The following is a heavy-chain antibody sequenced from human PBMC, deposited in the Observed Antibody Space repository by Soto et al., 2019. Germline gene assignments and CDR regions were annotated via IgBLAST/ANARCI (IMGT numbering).Heavy chain of an antibody. CDR2: INHSGST. D-gene: IGHD6-19*01. V-gene: IGHV4-34*01. Sequence: SETLSLTCAVYGGSFSGYYWSWIRQPPGKGLEWIGEINHSGSTNYNPSLKSRVTISVDTSKNQFSLKLSSVTAADTAVYYCAREGDYSSGWYFDYWGQGTLVTVSS. CDR1: GGSFSGYY. J-gene: IGHJ4*02. CDR3: AREGDYSSGWYFDY.